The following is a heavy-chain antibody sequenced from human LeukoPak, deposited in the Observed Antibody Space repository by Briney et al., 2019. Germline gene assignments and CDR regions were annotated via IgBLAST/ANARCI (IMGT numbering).Heavy chain of an antibody. V-gene: IGHV4-34*01. D-gene: IGHD5-24*01. CDR1: GGSFSGYY. J-gene: IGHJ4*02. CDR3: ARRRLGYYFDY. CDR2: INPRGST. Sequence: PSKTLSLTCGVYGGSFSGYYWSWIRQPPGKGLEWIGEINPRGSTNYNPSLKSRVTLSADTSKNQFSLTLNSVTAADTAVYYCARRRLGYYFDYWGQGTLVTVSS.